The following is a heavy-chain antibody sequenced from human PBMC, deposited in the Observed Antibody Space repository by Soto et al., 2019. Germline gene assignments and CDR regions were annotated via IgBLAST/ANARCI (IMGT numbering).Heavy chain of an antibody. CDR1: GGSISTTSHY. CDR2: ISYIGTT. J-gene: IGHJ5*02. CDR3: VRDGTKTLRDWFDP. D-gene: IGHD1-1*01. V-gene: IGHV4-31*03. Sequence: TLSLTCTVSGGSISTTSHYWNWFRQPPGKGLEWIGFISYIGTTYYSPSLKSRVTISLDTSNNQFSLKLKSVTAADTAVYYCVRDGTKTLRDWFDPWAQG.